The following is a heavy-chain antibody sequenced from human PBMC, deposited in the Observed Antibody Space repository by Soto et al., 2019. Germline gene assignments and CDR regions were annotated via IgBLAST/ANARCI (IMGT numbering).Heavy chain of an antibody. V-gene: IGHV3-23*01. CDR1: GFTFSSYA. J-gene: IGHJ4*02. CDR3: AKGADSSGYSTFYFDY. CDR2: ISGSGGST. D-gene: IGHD3-22*01. Sequence: EVQLLESGGGLVQPGGSLRLSCAASGFTFSSYAMSWVRQAPGKGLEWVSAISGSGGSTYYADSVKGRFTISRDNSKNTLYLQMNSLRAEDTAVYYCAKGADSSGYSTFYFDYWGQGTLVTVSS.